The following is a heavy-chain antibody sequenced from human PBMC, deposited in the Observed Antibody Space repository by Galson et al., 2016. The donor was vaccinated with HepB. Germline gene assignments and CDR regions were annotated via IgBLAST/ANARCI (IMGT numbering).Heavy chain of an antibody. CDR1: SFPFSSVW. V-gene: IGHV3-15*07. Sequence: SLRLSCAASSFPFSSVWMNWVRQAPGKGLEWVGRIKSKTDGGATDYAAPVKGRFTISRDDSADTLYLQMNSLKSEDTDVYYCITDLRHRSSNNFFNRWGQGTLVTVSS. CDR2: IKSKTDGGAT. J-gene: IGHJ4*02. CDR3: ITDLRHRSSNNFFNR. D-gene: IGHD2-2*01.